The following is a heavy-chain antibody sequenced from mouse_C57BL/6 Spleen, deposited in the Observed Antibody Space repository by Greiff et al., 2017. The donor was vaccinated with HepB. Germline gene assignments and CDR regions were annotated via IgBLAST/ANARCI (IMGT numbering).Heavy chain of an antibody. CDR3: ARDPYGNYDCWYFDV. Sequence: DVMLVESGGGLVKPGGSLKLSCAASGFTFSSYAMSWVRQTPEKRLEWVATISDGGSYTYYPDNVKGRFTISRDNAKNNLYLQMSHLKSEDTAMYYCARDPYGNYDCWYFDVWGTGTTVTVSS. J-gene: IGHJ1*03. V-gene: IGHV5-4*01. D-gene: IGHD2-10*02. CDR2: ISDGGSYT. CDR1: GFTFSSYA.